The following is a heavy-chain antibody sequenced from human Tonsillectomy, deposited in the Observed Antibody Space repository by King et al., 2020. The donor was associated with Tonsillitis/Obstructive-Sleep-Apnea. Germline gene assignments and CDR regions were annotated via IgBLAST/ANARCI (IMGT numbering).Heavy chain of an antibody. CDR2: ISSSGVST. Sequence: VQLLGSGGGLVQPGGSLRLSCAASGFTFRSNAMRWGRQAPGEGLGGVVAISSSGVSTYYAASVKGRVTISGDNSKSTLCLQMNSLRAEDTAVYYCAKDLLNSGETYDIFDYWGQGTLVTVSS. D-gene: IGHD3-9*01. V-gene: IGHV3-23*01. CDR1: GFTFRSNA. CDR3: AKDLLNSGETYDIFDY. J-gene: IGHJ4*02.